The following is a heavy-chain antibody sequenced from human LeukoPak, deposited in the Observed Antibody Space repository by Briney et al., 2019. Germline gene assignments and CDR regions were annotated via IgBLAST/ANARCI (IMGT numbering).Heavy chain of an antibody. CDR2: IYHSGST. CDR3: ARVAARRLIHDY. CDR1: GGSISSGGYS. Sequence: PSETLSVTCAVSGGSISSGGYSWSWIRQPPGKGLEWIGYIYHSGSTYYNPSLKSRVTISVDTSKNQFSLKLSSVTAADTAVYYCARVAARRLIHDYWGQGTLVTVSS. V-gene: IGHV4-30-2*01. J-gene: IGHJ4*02. D-gene: IGHD6-6*01.